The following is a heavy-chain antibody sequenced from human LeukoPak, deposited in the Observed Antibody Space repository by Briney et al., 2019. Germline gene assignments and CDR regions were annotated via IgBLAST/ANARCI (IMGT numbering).Heavy chain of an antibody. CDR1: GYTFTSYD. V-gene: IGHV1-8*01. D-gene: IGHD4-17*01. Sequence: GASVTVSCKASGYTFTSYDINWVRQATGQGREWMGWMNPNSGNTGYAQKFQGRVTMTGNTSISTAYMELSSLRSEDTAVYYCARAGVTTGDYWGQGTLVTVSS. CDR2: MNPNSGNT. J-gene: IGHJ4*02. CDR3: ARAGVTTGDY.